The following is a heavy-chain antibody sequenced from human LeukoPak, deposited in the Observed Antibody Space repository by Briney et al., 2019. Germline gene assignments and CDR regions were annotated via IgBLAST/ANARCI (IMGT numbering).Heavy chain of an antibody. V-gene: IGHV3-23*01. Sequence: GGSLRLSCAASGFTFSSYGMHWVRQAPGKGLEWVSGISGSGDSTYYADSVKGRFTISRDNSKNTLYLQMNSLRAEDTAVYYCARDFGVVTPDAFDIWGQGTMVTVSS. CDR2: ISGSGDST. CDR3: ARDFGVVTPDAFDI. D-gene: IGHD3-3*01. CDR1: GFTFSSYG. J-gene: IGHJ3*02.